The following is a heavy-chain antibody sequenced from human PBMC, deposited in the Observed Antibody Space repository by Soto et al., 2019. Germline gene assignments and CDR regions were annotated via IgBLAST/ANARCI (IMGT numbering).Heavy chain of an antibody. CDR1: GFTFSSYA. CDR3: ARGKRLGYYYYGMDV. Sequence: QVQLVESGGGVVQPGRSLRLSCAASGFTFSSYAMHWVRQAPGKGLEWVAVISYDGSNKYYADSVKGRFTISRDNSKNTRYLQMNSLRAEDTAVYYCARGKRLGYYYYGMDVWGQGTTVTVSS. J-gene: IGHJ6*02. CDR2: ISYDGSNK. V-gene: IGHV3-30-3*01.